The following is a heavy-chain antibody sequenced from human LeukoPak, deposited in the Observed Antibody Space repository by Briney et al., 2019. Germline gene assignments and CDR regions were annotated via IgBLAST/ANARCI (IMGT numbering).Heavy chain of an antibody. CDR2: INQDGSEK. V-gene: IGHV3-7*01. Sequence: GGSLRLSCGASGFTFDDYWMSWVRQAPGQGLEWVANINQDGSEKYYLDSAKGRFTISRDNARNSLYLQVNSLRAEDTAVYYCARDQTPFVWGQGTLVTVSS. J-gene: IGHJ4*02. CDR1: GFTFDDYW. CDR3: ARDQTPFV.